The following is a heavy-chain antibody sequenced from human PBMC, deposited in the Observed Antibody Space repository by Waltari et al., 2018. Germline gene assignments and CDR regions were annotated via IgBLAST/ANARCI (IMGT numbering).Heavy chain of an antibody. D-gene: IGHD2-2*01. CDR2: TT. CDR3: ARGGCSSTSCYRYYYYGMDV. J-gene: IGHJ6*02. V-gene: IGHV4-59*09. Sequence: TTNYNPSRKSRVTISVDTSKNQFSLKLSSVTAADTAVYYCARGGCSSTSCYRYYYYGMDVWGQGTTVTVSS.